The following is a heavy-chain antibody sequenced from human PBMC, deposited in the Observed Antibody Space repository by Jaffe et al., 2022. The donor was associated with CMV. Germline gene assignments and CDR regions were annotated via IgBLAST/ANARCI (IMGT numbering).Heavy chain of an antibody. J-gene: IGHJ6*03. CDR3: ARGGIKYYYDSSITRGYYYYYMDV. V-gene: IGHV4-34*01. D-gene: IGHD3-22*01. CDR1: GGSFSGYY. CDR2: INHSGST. Sequence: QVQLQQWGAGLLKPSETLSLTCAVYGGSFSGYYWSWIRQPPGKGLEWIGEINHSGSTNYNPSLKSRVTISVDTSKNQFSLKLSSVTAADTAVYYCARGGIKYYYDSSITRGYYYYYMDVWGKGTTVTVSS.